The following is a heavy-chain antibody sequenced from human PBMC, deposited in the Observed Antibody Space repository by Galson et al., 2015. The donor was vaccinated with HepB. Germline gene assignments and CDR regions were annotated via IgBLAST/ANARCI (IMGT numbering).Heavy chain of an antibody. Sequence: CAISGDSVSRNSAAWNWIRQSPSRGLEWLGRTYYRSKWYNDYAVSVKSRITINPDTSKNQFSLQLNSVTPEDTAVYYCARGLGTGTFYYYGMDVWGQGTTVTVSS. V-gene: IGHV6-1*01. D-gene: IGHD3/OR15-3a*01. J-gene: IGHJ6*02. CDR2: TYYRSKWYN. CDR3: ARGLGTGTFYYYGMDV. CDR1: GDSVSRNSAA.